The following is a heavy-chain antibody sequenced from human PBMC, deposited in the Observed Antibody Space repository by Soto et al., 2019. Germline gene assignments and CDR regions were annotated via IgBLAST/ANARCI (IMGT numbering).Heavy chain of an antibody. CDR1: GDTFDSYT. D-gene: IGHD3-10*01. V-gene: IGHV1-69*02. Sequence: QVHLVQSGAEVKKPGSSVKVSCKASGDTFDSYTINWVRQAPGQRLEWMGRIIPMLGMSNYALKFQGRVTSTADKSTTTGYMHLSSLRSDDTAVDYCARIYGSGSRAFDYWGQGTLVTVSS. CDR3: ARIYGSGSRAFDY. J-gene: IGHJ4*02. CDR2: IIPMLGMS.